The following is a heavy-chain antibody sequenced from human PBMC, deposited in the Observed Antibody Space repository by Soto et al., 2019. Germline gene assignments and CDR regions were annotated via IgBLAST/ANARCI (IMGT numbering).Heavy chain of an antibody. CDR2: ISAYNGNT. Sequence: ASVKVSCKASGYTFTSYGISWVRQAPGQGLEWMGWISAYNGNTNYAQKLQGRVTMTTDTSTSTAYMELRSLRSDDTAVYYCARGAPFGNDILTGYPNHSLDYGGQGPRVTAPS. J-gene: IGHJ4*02. CDR1: GYTFTSYG. CDR3: ARGAPFGNDILTGYPNHSLDY. V-gene: IGHV1-18*01. D-gene: IGHD3-9*01.